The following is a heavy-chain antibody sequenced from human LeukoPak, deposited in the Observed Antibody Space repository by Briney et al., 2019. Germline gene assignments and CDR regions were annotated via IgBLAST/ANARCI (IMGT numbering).Heavy chain of an antibody. Sequence: GGSLRLSCAASGFTFRSYSMNWVRQAPGKGLEWVSSINSDSNYIYYADSVQGRFTISRDNPKNTLYLQMNSLRAEDTAVYYCAKDPGRITMIGPDYWGQGTLVTVSS. CDR2: INSDSNYI. CDR3: AKDPGRITMIGPDY. D-gene: IGHD3-22*01. J-gene: IGHJ4*02. V-gene: IGHV3-21*01. CDR1: GFTFRSYS.